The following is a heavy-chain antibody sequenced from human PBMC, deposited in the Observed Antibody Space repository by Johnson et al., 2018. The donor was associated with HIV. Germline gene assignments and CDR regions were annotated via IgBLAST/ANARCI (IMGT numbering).Heavy chain of an antibody. D-gene: IGHD5-12*01. Sequence: VQLVESGGGLIQSGGSLRLSCAASGFTVSRNYMSWVRQAPGKGLEWVSVIYSGGSTYYADSVKGRFTISRDNSKNTLYLQMNSLRAEDTAVFYCAKIVATSDDVFDIWGQGTKVTVSS. V-gene: IGHV3-66*03. CDR1: GFTVSRNY. CDR3: AKIVATSDDVFDI. CDR2: IYSGGST. J-gene: IGHJ3*02.